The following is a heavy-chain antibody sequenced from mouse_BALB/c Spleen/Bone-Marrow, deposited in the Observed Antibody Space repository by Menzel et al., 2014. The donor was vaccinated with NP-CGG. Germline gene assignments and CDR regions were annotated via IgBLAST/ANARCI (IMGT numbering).Heavy chain of an antibody. J-gene: IGHJ2*01. CDR3: ARDQLGRRYYFDY. V-gene: IGHV2-9*02. Sequence: AQLVESGPGLVAPSQSLSITCTVSGFSLTSYGVHWVRQPPGKGLEWLGVIWAGGSTNYNSALMSRLSISKDNSKSQVFLKMNSLQTDDTAVYYCARDQLGRRYYFDYWGQGTTLTVSS. CDR2: IWAGGST. D-gene: IGHD4-1*02. CDR1: GFSLTSYG.